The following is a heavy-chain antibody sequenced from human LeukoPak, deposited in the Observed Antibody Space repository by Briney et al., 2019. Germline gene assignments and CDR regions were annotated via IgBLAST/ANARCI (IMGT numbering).Heavy chain of an antibody. V-gene: IGHV3-53*01. Sequence: GGSLRLSCAASGFTVSTNYMSWVRQAPGKGLEWVSFIYSGGSTYYADSVKGRFTISRDNSKNTLYLQMNNLRAEDTAVYYCASGSGSYRTPYYYMDVWGKGTTVTVSS. D-gene: IGHD3-10*01. J-gene: IGHJ6*03. CDR2: IYSGGST. CDR3: ASGSGSYRTPYYYMDV. CDR1: GFTVSTNY.